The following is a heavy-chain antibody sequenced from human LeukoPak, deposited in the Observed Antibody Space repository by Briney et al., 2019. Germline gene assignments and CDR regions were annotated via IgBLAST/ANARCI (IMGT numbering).Heavy chain of an antibody. CDR2: ISGSGGST. V-gene: IGHV3-23*01. CDR3: AKAADLLWFGDGPGFDY. CDR1: GFTFSSYA. D-gene: IGHD3-10*01. J-gene: IGHJ4*02. Sequence: GGSLRLSCAASGFTFSSYAMSWVRQAPGKGLEWVSAISGSGGSTYYADSVKGRFTISRDNSKNTLCLQMNSLRAEDTAVYYCAKAADLLWFGDGPGFDYWGQGTLVTVSS.